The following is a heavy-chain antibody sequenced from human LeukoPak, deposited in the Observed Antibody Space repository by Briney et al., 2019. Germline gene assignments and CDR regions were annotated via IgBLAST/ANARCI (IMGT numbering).Heavy chain of an antibody. V-gene: IGHV3-48*02. CDR3: ARDIGNYYDSSGYFTHAFDI. J-gene: IGHJ3*02. Sequence: PGGSLRLSCAASGFTFSSYSMNWVRQAPGKGLEWVSYISSSSSTIYYADSVKGRFTISRDNAKNSLYLQMNNLRDEDTAVYYCARDIGNYYDSSGYFTHAFDIWGQGTMVTVSS. D-gene: IGHD3-22*01. CDR1: GFTFSSYS. CDR2: ISSSSSTI.